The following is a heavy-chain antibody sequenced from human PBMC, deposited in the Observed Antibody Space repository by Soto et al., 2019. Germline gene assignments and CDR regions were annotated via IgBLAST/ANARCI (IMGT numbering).Heavy chain of an antibody. CDR1: GFSLSTSGVG. Sequence: SGPTLVNHTQTLTLTCTFSGFSLSTSGVGVGWIRQPPGKALEWLALIYWDDDKRYSPSLKSRLTITKDTSKNQVVLTMTNMDPVDTATYYCAHSYSSSWPPGNWFDPWGQGTLVTVSS. CDR2: IYWDDDK. CDR3: AHSYSSSWPPGNWFDP. V-gene: IGHV2-5*02. D-gene: IGHD6-13*01. J-gene: IGHJ5*02.